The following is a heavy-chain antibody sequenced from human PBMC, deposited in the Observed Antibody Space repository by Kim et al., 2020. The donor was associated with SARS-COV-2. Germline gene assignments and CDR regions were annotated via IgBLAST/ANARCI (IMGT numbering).Heavy chain of an antibody. CDR3: ARSGDGTYPQGASYYGLDV. D-gene: IGHD3-16*02. V-gene: IGHV3-9*01. CDR1: GFRFDDYA. Sequence: GGSLRLSCAASGFRFDDYALHWVRQPPGKGLEWVSGISWNGDNRGYADSVMGRFTISRDNAKNSLYLQMNELRPDDTALYYCARSGDGTYPQGASYYGLDVWGQGTTVTVSS. CDR2: ISWNGDNR. J-gene: IGHJ6*02.